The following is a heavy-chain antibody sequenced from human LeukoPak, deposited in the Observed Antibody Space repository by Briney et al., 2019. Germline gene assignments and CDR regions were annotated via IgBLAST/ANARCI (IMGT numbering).Heavy chain of an antibody. CDR1: GGSFSNYY. J-gene: IGHJ6*03. V-gene: IGHV4-34*01. Sequence: SETLSLTCAVYGGSFSNYYWSWVRQPPGKGLEWIGEINHTGTTNYNPSLKSRVTISVDTSKNQFSLKLSSVTAADTAVYYCARVSRPLDSNYGASGYYYYMDVWGKGTTVTVSS. CDR2: INHTGTT. CDR3: ARVSRPLDSNYGASGYYYYMDV. D-gene: IGHD4-11*01.